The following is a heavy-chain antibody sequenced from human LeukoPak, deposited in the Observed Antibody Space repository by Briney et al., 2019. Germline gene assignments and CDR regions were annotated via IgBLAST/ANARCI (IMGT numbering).Heavy chain of an antibody. V-gene: IGHV3-48*04. CDR3: ARDPTRGYSYGYEDY. Sequence: GGSLRLSCAASGISFSSYRMNWVRQAPGKGLEWISHISSSSTSIHYADSVKGRFTISRDNAKNSLYLQMNSLRAEDTAVYYCARDPTRGYSYGYEDYWGQGTLVTVSS. CDR1: GISFSSYR. D-gene: IGHD5-18*01. J-gene: IGHJ4*02. CDR2: ISSSSTSI.